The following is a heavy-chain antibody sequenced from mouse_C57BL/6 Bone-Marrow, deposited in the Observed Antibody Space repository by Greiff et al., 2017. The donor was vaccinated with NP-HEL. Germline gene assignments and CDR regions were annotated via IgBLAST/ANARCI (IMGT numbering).Heavy chain of an antibody. Sequence: VQLQQSGPELVKPGASVKISCKASGYTFTDYYMNWVKQSHGKSLEWIGDINPNNGGTSYNQKFKGKATLTVDKSSSTAYMELRSLTSEDSAVYYCASGRIYYDPYFDVWVTGTTVTVSS. D-gene: IGHD2-4*01. J-gene: IGHJ1*03. CDR1: GYTFTDYY. CDR2: INPNNGGT. CDR3: ASGRIYYDPYFDV. V-gene: IGHV1-26*01.